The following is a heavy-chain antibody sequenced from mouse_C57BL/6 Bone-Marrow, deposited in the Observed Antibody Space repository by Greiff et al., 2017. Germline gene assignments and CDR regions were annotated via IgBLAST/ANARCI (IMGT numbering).Heavy chain of an antibody. J-gene: IGHJ3*01. Sequence: QVQLQQPGAELVRPGSSVKLSCKASGYTFTSYWMDWVKQRPGQGLEWIGNIYPSDSETHYNQKFKDKATLTVDKSSSTAYMQLSSLTSEDSAVYYCARGDYDFWFAYWGQGTLVTVSA. CDR1: GYTFTSYW. CDR3: ARGDYDFWFAY. CDR2: IYPSDSET. V-gene: IGHV1-61*01. D-gene: IGHD2-4*01.